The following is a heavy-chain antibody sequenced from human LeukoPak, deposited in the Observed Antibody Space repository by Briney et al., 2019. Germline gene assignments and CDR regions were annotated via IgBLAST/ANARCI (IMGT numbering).Heavy chain of an antibody. Sequence: ASVKVSCKPSGYSFTDYIIAGVRQAPGQGLEWLGWIGTYDGHTSHAQKVQGRVTMTTDTSATTAYLELRTLTSDDTALSYCARLMDNNYDGSAFDYWGQGTLVTVSS. J-gene: IGHJ4*02. D-gene: IGHD3-22*01. V-gene: IGHV1-18*01. CDR3: ARLMDNNYDGSAFDY. CDR1: GYSFTDYI. CDR2: IGTYDGHT.